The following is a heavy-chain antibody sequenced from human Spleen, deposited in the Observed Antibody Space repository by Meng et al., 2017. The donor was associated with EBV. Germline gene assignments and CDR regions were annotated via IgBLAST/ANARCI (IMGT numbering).Heavy chain of an antibody. CDR2: ISPISAIA. Sequence: QVCMVQSWAGVKKPGASVKVSCKASGYTFTSFYMHWVRQAPGQGLEWMGEISPISAIASYAQQFQGRVTITADEFTTTAYMELSSLRSQDTAVYFCARVGGGEVATFDYWGQGTLVTVSS. CDR1: GYTFTSFY. D-gene: IGHD5-24*01. J-gene: IGHJ4*02. V-gene: IGHV1-46*01. CDR3: ARVGGGEVATFDY.